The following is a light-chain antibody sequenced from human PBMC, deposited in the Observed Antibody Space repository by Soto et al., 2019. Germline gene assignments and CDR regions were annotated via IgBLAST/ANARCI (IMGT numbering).Light chain of an antibody. CDR2: EAS. CDR3: QQYYNWPRT. CDR1: QSVSSSS. Sequence: EIVLTQSPGTLSLSPGERATLPCRASQSVSSSSLAWYQQNPGQAPRLLIYEASSRATGIPDRFSGSGSGTDFTLTINSLQAEDCAVYYCQQYYNWPRTFGQGTRLEIK. V-gene: IGKV3-20*01. J-gene: IGKJ5*01.